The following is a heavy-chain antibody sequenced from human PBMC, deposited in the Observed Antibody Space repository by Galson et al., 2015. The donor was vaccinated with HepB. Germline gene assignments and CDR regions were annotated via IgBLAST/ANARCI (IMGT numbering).Heavy chain of an antibody. CDR3: ARLASQYQLLYDY. Sequence: SLRLSCAASGFTFSSYWMSWVRQAPGKGLEWVANIKQDGSEKYYVNSVKGRFTISRDNAKNSLYLQMNSLRAEDTAVYYCARLASQYQLLYDYWGQGTLVTVSS. J-gene: IGHJ4*02. CDR1: GFTFSSYW. V-gene: IGHV3-7*03. D-gene: IGHD2-2*02. CDR2: IKQDGSEK.